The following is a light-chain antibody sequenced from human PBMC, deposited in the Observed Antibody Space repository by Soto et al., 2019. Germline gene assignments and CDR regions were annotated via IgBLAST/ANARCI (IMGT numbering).Light chain of an antibody. J-gene: IGKJ4*01. Sequence: EVVMTQSPATLSVSPGETATLSCRPSQSVNNTLAWYQKKPAQGPRLLIYGPSTRPTVFPPRSMGGGSGTEVTLTINSMQSEDYSVYFCHHYHNAAGTFGGGTKVDIK. CDR3: HHYHNAAGT. CDR2: GPS. V-gene: IGKV3-15*01. CDR1: QSVNNT.